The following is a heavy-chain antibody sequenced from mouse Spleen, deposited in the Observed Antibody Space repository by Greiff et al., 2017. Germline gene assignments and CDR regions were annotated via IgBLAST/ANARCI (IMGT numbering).Heavy chain of an antibody. Sequence: EVKVEESGGGLVKPGGSLKLSCAASGFTFSSYAMSWVSQTPEKRLEWVATISDGGSYTYYPDNVKGRFTISRDNAKNNLYLQMSHLKSEDTAMYYCARDYYGSSHYAMDYWGQGTSVTVPS. V-gene: IGHV5-4*01. CDR1: GFTFSSYA. J-gene: IGHJ4*01. CDR3: ARDYYGSSHYAMDY. D-gene: IGHD1-1*01. CDR2: ISDGGSYT.